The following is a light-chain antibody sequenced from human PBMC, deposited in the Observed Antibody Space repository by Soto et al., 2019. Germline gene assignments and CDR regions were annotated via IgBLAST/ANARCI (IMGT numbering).Light chain of an antibody. CDR2: EVS. CDR3: SSYGSTSILV. J-gene: IGLJ2*01. Sequence: QSALTQPASVSGSPGQSITISCTGTTSDVGASDYVSWYQHHPDQAPKLIIYEVSNRPSGVSNRFSGSKSGNTASLTISGLQAEDEADYYCSSYGSTSILVFGGGTKVTVL. V-gene: IGLV2-14*01. CDR1: TSDVGASDY.